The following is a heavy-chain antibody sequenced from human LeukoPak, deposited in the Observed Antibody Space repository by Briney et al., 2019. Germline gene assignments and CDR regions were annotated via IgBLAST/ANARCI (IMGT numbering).Heavy chain of an antibody. CDR1: GFTVSSNY. CDR2: IYSGGST. CDR3: ARENKVAASSDAFDI. D-gene: IGHD2-15*01. Sequence: GGSLRLSCAASGFTVSSNYMSWVRQAPGKGLEWASVIYSGGSTYYADSVKGRFTISRDNSKNTLYLQMNSLRAEDTAVYYCARENKVAASSDAFDIWGQGTMVTVSS. V-gene: IGHV3-53*01. J-gene: IGHJ3*02.